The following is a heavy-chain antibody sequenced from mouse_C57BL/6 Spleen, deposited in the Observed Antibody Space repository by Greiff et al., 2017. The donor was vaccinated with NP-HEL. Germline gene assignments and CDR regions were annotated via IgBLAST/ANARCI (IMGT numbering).Heavy chain of an antibody. V-gene: IGHV6-6*01. CDR3: TSITTVVATRY. CDR1: GFTFSDAW. CDR2: IRNKANNHAT. J-gene: IGHJ2*01. D-gene: IGHD1-1*01. Sequence: EVNVVESGGGLVQPGGSMKLSCAASGFTFSDAWMDWVRQSPEKGLEWVAEIRNKANNHATYYAESVKGRFTISRDDSKSSVYLQMNSLRAEDTGIYYCTSITTVVATRYWGQGTTLTVSS.